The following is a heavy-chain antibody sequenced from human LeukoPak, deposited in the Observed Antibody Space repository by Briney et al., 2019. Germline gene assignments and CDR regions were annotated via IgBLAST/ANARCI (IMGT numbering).Heavy chain of an antibody. V-gene: IGHV1-18*01. D-gene: IGHD3-22*01. CDR3: ARTDDSSGYSYYFDY. J-gene: IGHJ4*02. CDR1: GGTFSSYA. Sequence: ASVKVSCKASGGTFSSYAISWVRQAPGQGLEWMGWISAYNGNTNYAQKLQGRVTMTTDTSTSTAYMELRSLRSDDTAVYYCARTDDSSGYSYYFDYWGQGTLVTVSS. CDR2: ISAYNGNT.